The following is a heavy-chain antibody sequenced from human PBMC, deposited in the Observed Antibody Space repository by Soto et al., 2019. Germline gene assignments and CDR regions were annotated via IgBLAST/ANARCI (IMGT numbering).Heavy chain of an antibody. CDR2: INPNSGGT. CDR1: GYTFTGYY. Sequence: QVQLVQSGAEVKKPGASVKVSCKASGYTFTGYYMHWVRQAPGQGLEWMGWINPNSGGTNYAQKFQGWVTMTRDTSISTAYMELSRLRSDDTAVYYCARDGSGSYYGLTGYYYYGMDVWGQGTTVTVSS. J-gene: IGHJ6*02. D-gene: IGHD1-26*01. CDR3: ARDGSGSYYGLTGYYYYGMDV. V-gene: IGHV1-2*04.